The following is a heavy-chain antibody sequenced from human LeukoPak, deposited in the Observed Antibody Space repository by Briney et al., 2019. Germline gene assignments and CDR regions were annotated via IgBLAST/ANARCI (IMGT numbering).Heavy chain of an antibody. D-gene: IGHD2-2*01. CDR2: ISYDGSNK. Sequence: GGSLRLSCVASGFTFSSYAMHWVRQAPGKGLEWVAVISYDGSNKYYADSVKGRFTISRDNSKNTLYLQMNSLRAEDTAVYYCASFSDQYCSSTSCYDYWGQGTLVTVSS. CDR3: ASFSDQYCSSTSCYDY. J-gene: IGHJ4*02. CDR1: GFTFSSYA. V-gene: IGHV3-30-3*01.